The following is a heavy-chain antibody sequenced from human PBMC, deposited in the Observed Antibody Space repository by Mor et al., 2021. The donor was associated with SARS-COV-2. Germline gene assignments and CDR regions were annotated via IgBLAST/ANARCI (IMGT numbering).Heavy chain of an antibody. CDR3: AKEDRAVDPVVTPGYGLDV. Sequence: TYHADSVKGRFTISRDQSKNTLYLQMNSLRGEDTAVYHCAKEDRAVDPVVTPGYGLDVWGQGTMVTVSS. V-gene: IGHV3-23*01. J-gene: IGHJ3*01. D-gene: IGHD3-22*01. CDR2: T.